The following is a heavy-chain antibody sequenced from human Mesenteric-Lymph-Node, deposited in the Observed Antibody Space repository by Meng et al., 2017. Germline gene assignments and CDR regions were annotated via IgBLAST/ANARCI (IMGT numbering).Heavy chain of an antibody. CDR3: AKLVRN. CDR2: ITAAGIT. CDR1: GFTVSSNS. V-gene: IGHV3-23*04. Sequence: EGQLGESGGGLVQPGGSLRLSCAASGFTVSSNSMSWVRQAPGKGLEWVSVITAAGITYYADSVKGRFSISRDTSKNTVYLQMNSLRAEDTAIYYCAKLVRNWGQGTLVTVSS. J-gene: IGHJ4*02.